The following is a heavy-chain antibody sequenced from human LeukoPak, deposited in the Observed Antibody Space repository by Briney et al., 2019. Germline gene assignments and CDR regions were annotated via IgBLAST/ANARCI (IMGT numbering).Heavy chain of an antibody. CDR3: ARVSPGTTSRAFDI. CDR1: GGSISSYY. V-gene: IGHV4-59*01. D-gene: IGHD1-7*01. CDR2: IYYSGST. Sequence: SETLSLTCTVSGGSISSYYWSWIRQPPGKGLEWIGYIYYSGSTNYNPSLKSRVIISVDTSKNQFSLKLSSVTAADTAVYYCARVSPGTTSRAFDIWGQGTMVTVSS. J-gene: IGHJ3*02.